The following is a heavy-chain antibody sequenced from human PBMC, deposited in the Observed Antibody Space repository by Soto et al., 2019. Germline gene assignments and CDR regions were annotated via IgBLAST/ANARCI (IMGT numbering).Heavy chain of an antibody. D-gene: IGHD1-7*01. CDR3: ARERGITGTKVV. Sequence: QVQLVQSGAEVKKPGASVKVSCKASGYTFTSYAMHWVRQAPGQRLEWMGWINAGNGNTKYSQKFQGRVTITRDTTASTAYMELSSLRSEDTAVYYCARERGITGTKVVWGQGTTVTVSS. V-gene: IGHV1-3*01. CDR1: GYTFTSYA. J-gene: IGHJ6*02. CDR2: INAGNGNT.